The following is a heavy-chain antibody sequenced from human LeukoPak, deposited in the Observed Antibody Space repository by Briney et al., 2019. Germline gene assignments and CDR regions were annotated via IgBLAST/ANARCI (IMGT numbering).Heavy chain of an antibody. CDR3: AKDGGSGWYFDY. CDR2: ISYDGSNK. CDR1: GFTFSSYG. J-gene: IGHJ4*02. Sequence: GGSLRLSCAASGFTFSSYGMHWVRQAPGKGLEWVAVISYDGSNKYYADSVKGRFTISRDNSKNTLYLQMNSLRAEDTAVYYCAKDGGSGWYFDYWGQGTLVTVSS. V-gene: IGHV3-30*18. D-gene: IGHD6-19*01.